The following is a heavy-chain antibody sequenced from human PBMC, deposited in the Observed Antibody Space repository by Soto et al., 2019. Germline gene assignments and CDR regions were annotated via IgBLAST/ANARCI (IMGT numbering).Heavy chain of an antibody. Sequence: SETLSLTCAVYGGSLSGYYWSWIRQPPGKGLEWIGEINHSGSTNYNPSLKSRVTISVDTSKNQFSLKLSSVTAADTAVYYCASGGARYYYYGMDAWGQGTTVTVSS. J-gene: IGHJ6*02. CDR2: INHSGST. V-gene: IGHV4-34*01. CDR1: GGSLSGYY. CDR3: ASGGARYYYYGMDA.